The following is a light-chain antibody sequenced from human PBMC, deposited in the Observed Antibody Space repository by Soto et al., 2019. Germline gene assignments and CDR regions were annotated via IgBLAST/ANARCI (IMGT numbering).Light chain of an antibody. CDR3: QQFNTSPWT. Sequence: IVMTQAPATLSVSAGKIATLSFRASQGVSANLAWYQQKPVHAPRLLIYDTSTRATGVPTRFSGSRSGAEFTLTINSLQSDDFATYYCQQFNTSPWTFGQGTKVDIK. J-gene: IGKJ1*01. CDR2: DTS. CDR1: QGVSAN. V-gene: IGKV3-15*01.